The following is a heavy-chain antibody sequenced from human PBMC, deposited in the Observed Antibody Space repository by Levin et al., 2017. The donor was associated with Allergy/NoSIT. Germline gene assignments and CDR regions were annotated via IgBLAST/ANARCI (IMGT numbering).Heavy chain of an antibody. V-gene: IGHV3-23*01. D-gene: IGHD3-10*01. J-gene: IGHJ4*02. CDR2: ISGSGGST. CDR3: AKSTVRGVIITAFDY. Sequence: GASVKVSCAASGFTFSSYAMSWVRQAPGKGLEWVSAISGSGGSTYYADSVKGRFTISRDNSKNTLYLQMNSLRAEDTAVYYCAKSTVRGVIITAFDYWGQGTLVTVSS. CDR1: GFTFSSYA.